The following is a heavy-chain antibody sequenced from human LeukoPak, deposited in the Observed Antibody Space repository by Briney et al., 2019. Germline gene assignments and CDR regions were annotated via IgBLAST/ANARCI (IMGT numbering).Heavy chain of an antibody. CDR1: GFTVSSNY. D-gene: IGHD4-17*01. Sequence: GGSLRLSCAASGFTVSSNYMSWVRQAPGKGLEWVSVIYSGGSTYYADSVKGRFTISRDNSKNTLYLRMNSLRAEDTAVYYCARGFYGDYPFDYWGQGTLVTVSS. CDR3: ARGFYGDYPFDY. CDR2: IYSGGST. J-gene: IGHJ4*02. V-gene: IGHV3-66*01.